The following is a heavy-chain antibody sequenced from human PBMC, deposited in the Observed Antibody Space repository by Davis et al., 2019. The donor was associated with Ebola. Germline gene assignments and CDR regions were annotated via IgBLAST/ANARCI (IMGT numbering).Heavy chain of an antibody. CDR1: RFTFSDNY. CDR3: TTSYVGIVYASDV. V-gene: IGHV3-11*03. D-gene: IGHD3-10*02. CDR2: ISGSGHT. J-gene: IGHJ3*01. Sequence: PGGSLRLSCTASRFTFSDNYMSWIRQAPGKGLEWISYISGSGHTNYADSVRGRFTISRDNSKNTLYLQLDRLRVEDTATYYCTTSYVGIVYASDVWGQGSKVVVSS.